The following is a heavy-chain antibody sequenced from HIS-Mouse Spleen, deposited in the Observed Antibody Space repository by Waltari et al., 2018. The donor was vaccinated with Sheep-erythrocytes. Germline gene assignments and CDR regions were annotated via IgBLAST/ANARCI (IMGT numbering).Heavy chain of an antibody. CDR3: ARALANWGSSFDY. Sequence: QVQLQESGPGLVKPSQTLSLTCTVSGGSISSGDYYWSWIRQPPGKGLEWIGYICYSGSSYYNPSHKRRVTISVDTSTNQFSLKQSSVTAADTAVYYCARALANWGSSFDYWGQGTLVTVSS. V-gene: IGHV4-30-4*01. D-gene: IGHD7-27*01. CDR1: GGSISSGDYY. CDR2: ICYSGSS. J-gene: IGHJ4*02.